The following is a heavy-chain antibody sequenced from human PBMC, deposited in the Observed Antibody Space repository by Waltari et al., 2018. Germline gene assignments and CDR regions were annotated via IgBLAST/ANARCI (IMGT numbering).Heavy chain of an antibody. Sequence: EVQLVESGGGLVQPGGSLRLSCAASGFTFSSYEMNWVRQAPGKGVEWRSLISSGATMIYYKDSVQGRFTISRDNAKNSLYLEMSSLRAEDTAIYYCARGITMVRGIVLTTLDYWGQGTLVTVSS. CDR3: ARGITMVRGIVLTTLDY. CDR1: GFTFSSYE. V-gene: IGHV3-48*03. J-gene: IGHJ4*02. D-gene: IGHD3-10*01. CDR2: ISSGATMI.